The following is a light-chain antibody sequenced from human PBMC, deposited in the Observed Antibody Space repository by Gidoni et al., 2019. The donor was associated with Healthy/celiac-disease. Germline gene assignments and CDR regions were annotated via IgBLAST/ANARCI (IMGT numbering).Light chain of an antibody. V-gene: IGKV1-39*01. J-gene: IGKJ1*01. Sequence: DIQMTQSPSSLSASVGDRVTITCRASQSISSYLNWYQQKPGQAPKLLIYAASSLQSGVPSRFSGSGSGTDFTLTISSLQPEDFATYYCQQSYSTPQTFGQXTKVEIK. CDR3: QQSYSTPQT. CDR1: QSISSY. CDR2: AAS.